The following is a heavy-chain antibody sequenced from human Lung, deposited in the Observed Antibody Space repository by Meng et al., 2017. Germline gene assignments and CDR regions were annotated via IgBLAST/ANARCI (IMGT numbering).Heavy chain of an antibody. Sequence: EVQLVESGGGLVTPGGSLRLSCAASGFTFSNYSMNWVRQAPGKGLEWVSSISSSSAYADSVKGRFTISRDNAKNSLYLQMNSLRAEDTAVYYCARGRVVVAATPSDYWGQGTLVTVSS. J-gene: IGHJ4*02. CDR1: GFTFSNYS. CDR3: ARGRVVVAATPSDY. D-gene: IGHD2-15*01. V-gene: IGHV3-21*01. CDR2: ISSSSA.